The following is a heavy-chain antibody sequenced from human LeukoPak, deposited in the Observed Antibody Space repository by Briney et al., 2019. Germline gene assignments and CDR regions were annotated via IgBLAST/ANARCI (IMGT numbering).Heavy chain of an antibody. Sequence: GGSLRLSCAASGYTFSSHGLTWVRQAPGKGLEWVSTINGAGDNPYYAETVKGRFTISTDNSTNTLYMQMHSLRAEDTAIYYCAKVSVCYGCYLDYWGQGTLVTVS. D-gene: IGHD3-16*01. CDR3: AKVSVCYGCYLDY. V-gene: IGHV3-23*01. CDR2: INGAGDNP. CDR1: GYTFSSHG. J-gene: IGHJ4*02.